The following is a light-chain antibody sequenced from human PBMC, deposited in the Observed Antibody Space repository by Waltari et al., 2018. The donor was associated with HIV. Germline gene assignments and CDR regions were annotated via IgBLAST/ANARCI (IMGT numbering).Light chain of an antibody. CDR3: GAYAGRNTLL. V-gene: IGLV2-11*01. J-gene: IGLJ2*01. CDR1: SSDVGGFNY. Sequence: QSALTQPRPVSGSPGQPVTISCPGTSSDVGGFNYVSWYQQNPGTAPKLIIYDVTKRPSGVPDRFSGSKSGNSASLAISGLQAEDEADYYCGAYAGRNTLLFGGGTTLTVL. CDR2: DVT.